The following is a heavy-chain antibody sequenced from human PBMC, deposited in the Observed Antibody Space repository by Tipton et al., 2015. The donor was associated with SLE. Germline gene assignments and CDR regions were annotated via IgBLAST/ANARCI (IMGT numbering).Heavy chain of an antibody. Sequence: RSLRLSRAASGFTFDDYAMHWVRQAPGKGLEWVSGISWNSGSIGYADSMKGRFTISRDNAKNSLYLQMNSLRAEDTALYYCAKDIAAAGTGADYWGQGTLVTVSS. CDR3: AKDIAAAGTGADY. CDR1: GFTFDDYA. CDR2: ISWNSGSI. D-gene: IGHD6-13*01. V-gene: IGHV3-9*01. J-gene: IGHJ4*02.